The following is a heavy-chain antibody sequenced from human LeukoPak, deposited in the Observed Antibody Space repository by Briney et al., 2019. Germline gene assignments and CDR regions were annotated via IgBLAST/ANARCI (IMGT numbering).Heavy chain of an antibody. Sequence: SETLSLTCAVYGGSFSGYYWSWIRQPPGKGLEWIGEINHSGSTNYNPSLKSRVTISVDTSKNQFSLKLSPVTAADTAVYYCARVKKGPRLVPFDYWGQGTLVTVSS. D-gene: IGHD3-22*01. CDR1: GGSFSGYY. CDR3: ARVKKGPRLVPFDY. J-gene: IGHJ4*02. V-gene: IGHV4-34*01. CDR2: INHSGST.